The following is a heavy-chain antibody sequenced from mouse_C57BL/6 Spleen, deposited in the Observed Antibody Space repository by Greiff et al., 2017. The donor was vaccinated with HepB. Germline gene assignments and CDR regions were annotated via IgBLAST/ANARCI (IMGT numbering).Heavy chain of an antibody. CDR2: IWRGGST. D-gene: IGHD1-1*01. V-gene: IGHV2-5*01. J-gene: IGHJ1*03. Sequence: QVQLKESGPGLVQPSQSLSITCTVSGFSLTSYGVHWVRQSPGKGLEWLGVIWRGGSTDYNAAFMSRLSITKDNSKSQVFFKMNSLQADDTAIYYCAKPSYGSSYEYFDVWGTGTTVTVSS. CDR1: GFSLTSYG. CDR3: AKPSYGSSYEYFDV.